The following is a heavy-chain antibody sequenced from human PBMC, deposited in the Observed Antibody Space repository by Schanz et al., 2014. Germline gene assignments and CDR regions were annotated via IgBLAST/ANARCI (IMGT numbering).Heavy chain of an antibody. J-gene: IGHJ4*02. Sequence: QVQLVQSGAEVKKPGASVKVSCKASGYTFTSYSMHWVRQAPGQGLEWMGWINPNTGGTNFAQKFQGWVTVTRDTSISTVYMELSSLRSEDTAVYYCARAPTAYCSDTSCLGTPFDYWGQGTLVTVSS. D-gene: IGHD2-2*01. V-gene: IGHV1-2*04. CDR2: INPNTGGT. CDR3: ARAPTAYCSDTSCLGTPFDY. CDR1: GYTFTSYS.